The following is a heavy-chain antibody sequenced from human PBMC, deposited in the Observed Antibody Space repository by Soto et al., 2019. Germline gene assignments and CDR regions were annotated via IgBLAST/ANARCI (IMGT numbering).Heavy chain of an antibody. V-gene: IGHV4-31*03. Sequence: PSETLSLTCTVSGGSISSGGYYWSWIRQHPGKGLEWIGYIYYSGSTYYNPSLKSRVTISVDTSKNQFSLKLSSVTAADTAVYYCARDGRDYDFWSGYHYGLDVWGQGTTVTV. D-gene: IGHD3-3*01. CDR3: ARDGRDYDFWSGYHYGLDV. J-gene: IGHJ6*02. CDR2: IYYSGST. CDR1: GGSISSGGYY.